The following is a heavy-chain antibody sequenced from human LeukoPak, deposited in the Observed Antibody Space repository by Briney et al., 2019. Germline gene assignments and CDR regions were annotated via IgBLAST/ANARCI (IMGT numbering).Heavy chain of an antibody. J-gene: IGHJ4*02. CDR1: GFTFSTYG. CDR3: ARGGGLRFLEWYLDY. Sequence: GGSLRRSCAASGFTFSTYGMTWVRQAPGKGLEWVSSISSSSTYIYYSDSVKGRFTISRDNAKNSLYLQMNSLRAEDTAVYYCARGGGLRFLEWYLDYWGQGTLVTVSS. V-gene: IGHV3-21*01. CDR2: ISSSSTYI. D-gene: IGHD3-3*01.